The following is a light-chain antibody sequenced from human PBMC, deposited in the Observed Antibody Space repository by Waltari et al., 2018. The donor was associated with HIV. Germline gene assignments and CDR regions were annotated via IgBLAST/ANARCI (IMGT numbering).Light chain of an antibody. Sequence: QSALTQPPSASGSPGQSVTTSCTGTSSDIGGYNYVSRYQPHTGKATNLMIYEVSKRPSGVPDRFSGSKSGNTASLTVSGLQAEDEADYYCSSFAGSNNLGVFGGGTKLTVL. CDR2: EVS. J-gene: IGLJ3*02. CDR1: SSDIGGYNY. CDR3: SSFAGSNNLGV. V-gene: IGLV2-8*01.